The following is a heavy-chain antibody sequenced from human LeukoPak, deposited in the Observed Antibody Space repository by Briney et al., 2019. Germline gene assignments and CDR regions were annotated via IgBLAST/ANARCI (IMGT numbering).Heavy chain of an antibody. J-gene: IGHJ6*04. CDR1: GFSFTTYA. CDR2: IDSSRSYI. CDR3: VREARPGPDV. Sequence: KSGGSLTLSCAATGFSFTTYAMNWVRQAPGKGLEWVSSIDSSRSYIFYADSVKGRFTISRDNAKNSLYLQMNSLRAEDTAVYYCVREARPGPDVWGKGTTVTVSS. V-gene: IGHV3-21*01.